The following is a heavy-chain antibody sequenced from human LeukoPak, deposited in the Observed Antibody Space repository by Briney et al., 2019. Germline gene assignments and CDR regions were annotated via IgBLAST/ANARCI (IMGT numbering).Heavy chain of an antibody. CDR2: GDHFGGA. J-gene: IGHJ4*02. V-gene: IGHV4-59*02. CDR3: ARLSDLYNGTYLLDS. D-gene: IGHD1-26*01. CDR1: GNSVTSYY. Sequence: SETLSLTCTVSGNSVTSYYWSWVRQPPGKGLEWIGYGDHFGGAIYNPSLKSHVTISVDSSKNQFSLRLTSVTAADTAVYHCARLSDLYNGTYLLDSWSQGTLVTVSS.